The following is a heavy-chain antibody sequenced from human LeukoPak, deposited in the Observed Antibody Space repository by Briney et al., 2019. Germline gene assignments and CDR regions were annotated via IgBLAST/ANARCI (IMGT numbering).Heavy chain of an antibody. J-gene: IGHJ4*02. CDR2: ISGSGGST. D-gene: IGHD6-19*01. CDR3: AKSFEQWLADY. CDR1: GFTVNNKY. V-gene: IGHV3-23*01. Sequence: GGSLRLSCAASGFTVNNKYMNWVRQAPGKGLEWVSAISGSGGSTYYADSVKGRFTISRDNSKNTLYLQMNSLRAEDTAVYYCAKSFEQWLADYWGQGTLVTVSS.